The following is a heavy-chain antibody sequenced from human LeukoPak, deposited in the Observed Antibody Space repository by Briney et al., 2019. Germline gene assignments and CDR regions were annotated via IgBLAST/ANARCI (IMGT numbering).Heavy chain of an antibody. V-gene: IGHV3-7*01. CDR3: ANQGGSLTEVGYYMDV. Sequence: GGSLRLSCTASGFTFSDYWMSWVRQAPGKGPEWVANINQDGSYKYYVDSVKGRFTISRDNSKNTLYLQMNSLRPEDTAVYYCANQGGSLTEVGYYMDVWGKGTTVTVSS. CDR2: INQDGSYK. CDR1: GFTFSDYW. J-gene: IGHJ6*03. D-gene: IGHD1-26*01.